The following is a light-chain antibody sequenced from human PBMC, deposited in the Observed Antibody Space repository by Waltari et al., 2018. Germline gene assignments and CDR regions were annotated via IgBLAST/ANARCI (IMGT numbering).Light chain of an antibody. CDR3: QQYNEYPWT. Sequence: DIQMTQSPSTLSASLGDTVTITCRSSENALRYLAWYQQRPGKAPKLLIYRAANLEIWVSSRFSGRGSGTDFTLTINNLQPDDFATYYCQQYNEYPWTFGQGTKVEIK. J-gene: IGKJ1*01. CDR1: ENALRY. V-gene: IGKV1-5*03. CDR2: RAA.